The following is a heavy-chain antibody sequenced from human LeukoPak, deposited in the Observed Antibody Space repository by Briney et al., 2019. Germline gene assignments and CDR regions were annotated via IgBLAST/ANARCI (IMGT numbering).Heavy chain of an antibody. J-gene: IGHJ4*02. Sequence: GGSLRLSCAASGFTFRSYDMSWVRQAPGKGLEGVSGITGSGGTTYYADSVKGRFTISRDNSKNTLYLQMNSLRAEDTAVYYCAKRDTYGSGSSPFDYWGQGTPVTVSS. CDR1: GFTFRSYD. V-gene: IGHV3-23*01. D-gene: IGHD3-10*01. CDR2: ITGSGGTT. CDR3: AKRDTYGSGSSPFDY.